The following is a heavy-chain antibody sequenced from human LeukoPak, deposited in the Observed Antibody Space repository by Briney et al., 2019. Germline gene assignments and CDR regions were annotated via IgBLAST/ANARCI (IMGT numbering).Heavy chain of an antibody. CDR3: ARGLKVRGVRWFDP. Sequence: GASVKVSCKASGYTFTSYDINWVRQASGQGLEWMGWMNPNSGNRGYAQKFQGRVTMTRDTSISTAYMELSSLRSGDTAVYYCARGLKVRGVRWFDPWGQGTLVTVSS. D-gene: IGHD3-10*01. J-gene: IGHJ5*02. V-gene: IGHV1-8*01. CDR2: MNPNSGNR. CDR1: GYTFTSYD.